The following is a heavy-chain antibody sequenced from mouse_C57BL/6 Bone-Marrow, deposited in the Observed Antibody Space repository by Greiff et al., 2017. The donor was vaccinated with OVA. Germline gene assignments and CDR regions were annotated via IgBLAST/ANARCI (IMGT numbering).Heavy chain of an antibody. CDR1: GYSITSGYY. Sequence: EVQLQESGPGLVKPSQSLSLTCSVTGYSITSGYYWNWIRQFPGNKLEWMGYISYDGSNNYNPSLKNRISITRDTSKNQFFLKLNSVTTEDTATYYCARGEGVYYYGSSGFDYWGQGTTLTVSS. V-gene: IGHV3-6*01. D-gene: IGHD1-1*01. J-gene: IGHJ2*01. CDR3: ARGEGVYYYGSSGFDY. CDR2: ISYDGSN.